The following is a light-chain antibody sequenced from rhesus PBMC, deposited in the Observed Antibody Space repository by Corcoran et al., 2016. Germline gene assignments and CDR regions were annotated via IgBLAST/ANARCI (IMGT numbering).Light chain of an antibody. CDR3: LQGYSTPFT. CDR1: QGISDF. Sequence: DIQMTQSPSSLSASVGDRVTITCRASQGISDFLSWYQQKPGKAPNRLIYSTSTLESGVPSRFSGSGSGTDFILTISSLQPENFAAYYCLQGYSTPFTFGGGTKVEHK. V-gene: IGKV1-36*02. CDR2: STS. J-gene: IGKJ4*01.